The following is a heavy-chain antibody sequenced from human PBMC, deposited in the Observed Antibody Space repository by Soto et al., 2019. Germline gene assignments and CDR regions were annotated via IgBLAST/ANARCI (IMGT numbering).Heavy chain of an antibody. V-gene: IGHV5-51*01. CDR2: IYPADSDA. CDR1: GYTFIHYW. D-gene: IGHD1-26*01. J-gene: IGHJ4*02. CDR3: ARFIVGATNDYFDN. Sequence: GAEVKKPGESLKISCKTSGYTFIHYWVGWVRQLPGKGLEWMGLIYPADSDATYGPSFQGQVTLSVDKSTDTAYLQWSSLRPSDTAMYYCARFIVGATNDYFDNWGQGTLVTVSS.